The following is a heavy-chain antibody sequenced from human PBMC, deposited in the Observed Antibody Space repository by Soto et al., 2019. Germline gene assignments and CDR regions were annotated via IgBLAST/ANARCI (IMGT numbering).Heavy chain of an antibody. CDR2: IRNKAYGATT. CDR3: TKYTHTSRYVYFGMGV. Sequence: HPGGSLRLSCATSGFKFADYAISWSRQAPGKGLEWVGVIRNKAYGATTDYAASVKGRFSISRDDSKSIAYLQMNSLKSEDTGVYYCTKYTHTSRYVYFGMGVWGHGTTVTVSS. V-gene: IGHV3-49*03. J-gene: IGHJ6*02. CDR1: GFKFADYA. D-gene: IGHD6-13*01.